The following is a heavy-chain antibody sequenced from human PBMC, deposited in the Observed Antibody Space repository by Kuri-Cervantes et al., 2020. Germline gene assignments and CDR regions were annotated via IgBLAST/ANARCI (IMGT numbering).Heavy chain of an antibody. J-gene: IGHJ5*02. CDR3: ARDRYQLLLTSKGAWFDP. Sequence: GGSLRLSCAASGFTFSSYAMHWVRQAPGKGLEWVAVISYDGSNKYYADSVKGRFTISRDNSKNTLYLQMNSLRAEDTAVYYCARDRYQLLLTSKGAWFDPWGQGTLVTVSS. V-gene: IGHV3-30-3*01. D-gene: IGHD2-2*01. CDR2: ISYDGSNK. CDR1: GFTFSSYA.